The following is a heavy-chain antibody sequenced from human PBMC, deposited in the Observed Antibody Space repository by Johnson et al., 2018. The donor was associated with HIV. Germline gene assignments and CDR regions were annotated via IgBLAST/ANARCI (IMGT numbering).Heavy chain of an antibody. CDR1: GFTFSSYD. J-gene: IGHJ3*02. D-gene: IGHD1-26*01. CDR2: IGTAGDT. Sequence: VQLVESGGGLVQPGGSLRLSCAASGFTFSSYDMHWVRQATGKGLEWVSAIGTAGDTYYPDSVKGRFTISRDNSKNTMYLQLNSLGPEDTAVYYCVKDRGGRFSGSYLSLRVGAFDIWGQGTLVTVSS. V-gene: IGHV3-13*01. CDR3: VKDRGGRFSGSYLSLRVGAFDI.